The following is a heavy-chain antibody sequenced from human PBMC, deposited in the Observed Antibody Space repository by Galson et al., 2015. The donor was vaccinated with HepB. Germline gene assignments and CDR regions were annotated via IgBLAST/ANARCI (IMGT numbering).Heavy chain of an antibody. D-gene: IGHD1-1*01. Sequence: LRLSCAASGFTVSSNYMSWVRQAPGKGLEWVSVIYSGGSTYYADSVKGRFTISRDNSKNTLYLQMNSLRAEDTAVYYCARSRTTFYFDYWGQGTLVTVSS. CDR3: ARSRTTFYFDY. CDR1: GFTVSSNY. V-gene: IGHV3-66*01. J-gene: IGHJ4*02. CDR2: IYSGGST.